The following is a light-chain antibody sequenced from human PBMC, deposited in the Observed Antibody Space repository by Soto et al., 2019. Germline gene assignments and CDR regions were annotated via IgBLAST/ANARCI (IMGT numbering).Light chain of an antibody. Sequence: DIVMTQSPDSLAVSLGERATINCKSSQSVLYSSNNKNYLAWYQQKPGQPPKLLIYWASTRESGVPDRFSGSGSATDFTLTISSLQSEDFAVYYCQQYNNWPPYTFGQGTKVDIK. CDR3: QQYNNWPPYT. J-gene: IGKJ2*01. CDR2: WAS. V-gene: IGKV4-1*01. CDR1: QSVLYSSNNKNY.